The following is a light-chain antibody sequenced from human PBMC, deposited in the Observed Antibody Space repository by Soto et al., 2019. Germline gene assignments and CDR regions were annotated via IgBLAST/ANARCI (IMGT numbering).Light chain of an antibody. CDR1: QSVSSN. Sequence: EIVMTQSPATLSVSPGVRATLSCRASQSVSSNLAWYQQRPGQAPRLLIYDASTRATGIPARFSGSGSGTEFTLTISSLQSEDCAVYYCQQYNDWPPKWTFGQGTKVDIK. V-gene: IGKV3-15*01. CDR2: DAS. CDR3: QQYNDWPPKWT. J-gene: IGKJ1*01.